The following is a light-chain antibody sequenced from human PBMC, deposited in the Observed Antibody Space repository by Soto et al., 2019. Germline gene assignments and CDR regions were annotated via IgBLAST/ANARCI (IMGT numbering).Light chain of an antibody. V-gene: IGKV3-15*01. J-gene: IGKJ1*01. CDR2: DAS. CDR3: QQYNNWRT. Sequence: EIVLTLSTATLSVSLGQRATLSCRASQSVDSNLAWYQQKPGQPPRLLIYDASTRATGIPARISGSGSGAEFTLTISSLQSEDFAVYYCQQYNNWRTFGQGTKVDI. CDR1: QSVDSN.